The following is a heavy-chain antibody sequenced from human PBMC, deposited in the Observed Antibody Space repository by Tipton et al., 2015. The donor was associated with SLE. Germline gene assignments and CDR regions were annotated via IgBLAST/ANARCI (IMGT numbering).Heavy chain of an antibody. J-gene: IGHJ4*02. D-gene: IGHD1-14*01. CDR3: ATHVAESPWASTKDIYYFDS. CDR1: GDSVANSY. Sequence: TLSLTCSVSGDSVANSYWSWIRQPPGKGLEWIGYIYNSGSTNYNPSLKSRVTISVDASKNQLSLRLSSVTAADAAVYYCATHVAESPWASTKDIYYFDSWGQGTLVTVSS. CDR2: IYNSGST. V-gene: IGHV4-59*08.